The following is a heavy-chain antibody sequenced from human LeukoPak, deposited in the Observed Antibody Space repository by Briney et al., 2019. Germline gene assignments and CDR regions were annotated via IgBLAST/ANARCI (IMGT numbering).Heavy chain of an antibody. J-gene: IGHJ4*02. Sequence: SETLSLTCTVSGGSISSSSYYWGWIRQPPGKGLEWIGYIYYSGSTNYNPSLKSRVTISVDTSKNQFSLKLSSVTAADTAVYYCARGAYYYDSSGYRPLDYWGQGTLVTVSS. D-gene: IGHD3-22*01. V-gene: IGHV4-61*05. CDR3: ARGAYYYDSSGYRPLDY. CDR2: IYYSGST. CDR1: GGSISSSSYY.